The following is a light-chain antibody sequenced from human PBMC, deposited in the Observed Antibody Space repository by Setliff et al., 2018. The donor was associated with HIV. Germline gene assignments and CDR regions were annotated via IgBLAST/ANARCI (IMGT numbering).Light chain of an antibody. J-gene: IGLJ2*01. CDR2: SNT. Sequence: QSALTQPPSVSGAPGQRVTISCTGSSSNIGAGYDVCWYQHLPGTAPKLLIYSNTNRPSGGPYRFSGSNSATSASLDITGLQADDEADYYCQSYDSSLSASIFGGGTK. CDR1: SSNIGAGYD. CDR3: QSYDSSLSASI. V-gene: IGLV1-40*01.